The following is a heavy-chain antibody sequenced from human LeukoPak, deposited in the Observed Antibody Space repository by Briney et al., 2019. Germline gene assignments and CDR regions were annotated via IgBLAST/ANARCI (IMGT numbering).Heavy chain of an antibody. V-gene: IGHV3-23*01. D-gene: IGHD1-1*01. CDR3: ARRPGLERYYFDY. Sequence: GGPLRLSCAASGFTFSSYAMSWVRQAPGKGLEWVSGISTNGGSTSYAGSVKGRFTISRDNSKSTLYLQMNSLRAEDAALYFCARRPGLERYYFDYWGQGTLVTVSS. CDR1: GFTFSSYA. J-gene: IGHJ4*02. CDR2: ISTNGGST.